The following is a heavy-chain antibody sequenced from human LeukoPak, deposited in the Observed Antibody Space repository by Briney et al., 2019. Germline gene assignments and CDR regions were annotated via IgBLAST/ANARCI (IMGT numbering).Heavy chain of an antibody. CDR2: IYYSGST. V-gene: IGHV4-59*01. CDR3: ASGGDYAGFDP. CDR1: GGSISSYY. J-gene: IGHJ5*02. D-gene: IGHD4-17*01. Sequence: SETLSLTCTVSGGSISSYYWSWIRQPPGKGLEWIGYIYYSGSTNYNPSPKSRVTISVDTSKNQFSLKLSSVTAADTAVYYCASGGDYAGFDPWGQGTLVTVSS.